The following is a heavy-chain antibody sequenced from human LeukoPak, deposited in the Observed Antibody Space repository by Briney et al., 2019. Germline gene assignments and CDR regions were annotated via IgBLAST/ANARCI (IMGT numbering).Heavy chain of an antibody. J-gene: IGHJ4*02. D-gene: IGHD1-26*01. CDR1: GYIFTGYY. Sequence: VASVKVSCKASGYIFTGYYMHWVRQAPGQGLEWMGIINPSGGSTSYAQKFQGRVTMTRDMSTSTAYMELRSLRSDDTAVYYCAREGSGSGHENDFDYWGQGTLVTVSS. CDR2: INPSGGST. V-gene: IGHV1-46*01. CDR3: AREGSGSGHENDFDY.